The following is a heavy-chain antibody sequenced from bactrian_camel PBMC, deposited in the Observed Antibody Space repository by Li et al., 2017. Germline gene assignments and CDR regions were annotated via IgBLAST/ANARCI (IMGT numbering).Heavy chain of an antibody. D-gene: IGHD4*01. Sequence: QLVESGGGLVQPGGSLRLSCVASEFILSSHWMYWVRQAPGKGLEWVSSISAGGTTYYADSMKGRFTISRDNAKNTVFLQMNSLQPEDTAMYFCAAEVACARMPAFKRLDTVRYNYWGQGT. CDR3: AAEVACARMPAFKRLDTVRYNY. CDR2: SISAGGTT. J-gene: IGHJ4*01. V-gene: IGHV3S25*01. CDR1: EFILSSHW.